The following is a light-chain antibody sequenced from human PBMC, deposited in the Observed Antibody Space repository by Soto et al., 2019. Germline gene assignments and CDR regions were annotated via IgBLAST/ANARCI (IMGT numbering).Light chain of an antibody. J-gene: IGKJ4*01. Sequence: DIQLTQSPSSLSASVGGRGTITFRASQSISSSLNWYQQKPGKAPKLLIYATLHLQSGVPSRFSGSGSGTDFTLTFRSLQPEDFATYYCQQSFTSPLTFGGGTKVDIK. V-gene: IGKV1-39*01. CDR2: ATL. CDR1: QSISSS. CDR3: QQSFTSPLT.